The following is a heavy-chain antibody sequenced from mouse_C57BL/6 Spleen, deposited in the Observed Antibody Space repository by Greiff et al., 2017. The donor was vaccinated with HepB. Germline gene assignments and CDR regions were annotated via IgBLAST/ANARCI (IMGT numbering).Heavy chain of an antibody. V-gene: IGHV3-6*01. J-gene: IGHJ4*01. D-gene: IGHD2-4*01. CDR1: GYSITSGYY. Sequence: EVQLQQSGPGLVKPSQSLSLTCSVTGYSITSGYYWNWIRQFPGNKLEWMGYISYDGSNNYNPSLKNRISITRDTSKNQFFLKLNSVTTEDTATYYCARGGLRRDPSYAMDYWGQGTSVTVSS. CDR3: ARGGLRRDPSYAMDY. CDR2: ISYDGSN.